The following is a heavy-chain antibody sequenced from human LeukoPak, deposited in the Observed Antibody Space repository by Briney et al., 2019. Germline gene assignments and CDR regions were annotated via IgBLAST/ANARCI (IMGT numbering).Heavy chain of an antibody. D-gene: IGHD2-2*01. V-gene: IGHV1-24*01. CDR2: FDPEDGET. CDR1: GFTLTELS. J-gene: IGHJ4*02. Sequence: ASVTVSCKVSGFTLTELSMHWVRQAPGKGLEWMGGFDPEDGETIYAQKFQGRVTMTEDTSTDTAYLEPSSLRSEDTAVYYCATDPVGYCSSDSCYSVDYWGQGTLVTVSS. CDR3: ATDPVGYCSSDSCYSVDY.